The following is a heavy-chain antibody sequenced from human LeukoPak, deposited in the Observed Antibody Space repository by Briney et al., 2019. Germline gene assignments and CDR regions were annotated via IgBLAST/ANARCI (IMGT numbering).Heavy chain of an antibody. Sequence: GGSLRLSCAASGFTFSSYGMHWVRQAPGKGLVWVAVISYDGSNKYYADPVKGRFTISRDNSKNTLYLQMNSLRAEDTAVYYCAKALMIAAANVLDYWGQGTLVTVSS. V-gene: IGHV3-30*18. D-gene: IGHD6-13*01. CDR3: AKALMIAAANVLDY. CDR2: ISYDGSNK. J-gene: IGHJ4*02. CDR1: GFTFSSYG.